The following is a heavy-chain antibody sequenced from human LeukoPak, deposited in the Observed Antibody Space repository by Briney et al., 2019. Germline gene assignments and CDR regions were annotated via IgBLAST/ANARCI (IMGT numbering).Heavy chain of an antibody. CDR1: GGSISSGDYY. Sequence: SETLSLTCTVSGGSISSGDYYWSWIRQPPGKGLEWIGEINHSGSTNYNPSLKSRVTISVDTSKNQFSLKLSSVTAADTAVYYCGWVGATTFVYWGQGTLVTVSS. CDR3: GWVGATTFVY. CDR2: INHSGST. D-gene: IGHD1-26*01. J-gene: IGHJ4*02. V-gene: IGHV4-39*01.